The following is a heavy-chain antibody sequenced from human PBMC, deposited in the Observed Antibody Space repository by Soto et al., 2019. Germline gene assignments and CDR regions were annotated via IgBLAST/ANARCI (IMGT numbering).Heavy chain of an antibody. Sequence: GGSLRLCCAASGFTFCDYYMSWIRQAPGKGLEWVSYISSSGSTIYYADSVKGRFTISRDNAKNSLYLQMNSLRAEDTAVYYCARTGSLRFLEWPLPNDAFDIWGQGTMVTVSS. CDR3: ARTGSLRFLEWPLPNDAFDI. CDR2: ISSSGSTI. D-gene: IGHD3-3*01. V-gene: IGHV3-11*01. J-gene: IGHJ3*02. CDR1: GFTFCDYY.